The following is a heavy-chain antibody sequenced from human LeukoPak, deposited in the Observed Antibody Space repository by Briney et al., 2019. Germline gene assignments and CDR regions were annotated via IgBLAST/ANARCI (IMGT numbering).Heavy chain of an antibody. D-gene: IGHD5-24*01. J-gene: IGHJ4*02. CDR3: ARVSPPRVGYKFSDY. V-gene: IGHV1-2*02. Sequence: GASVKVSCKASGYTFTGYYMHWVRQAPGQGLEWMGWINPNSGGTNYAQKFQGRVTMTRDTSISTAYMELSSLRSDDTAVYYCARVSPPRVGYKFSDYWGQGTLVTVSS. CDR1: GYTFTGYY. CDR2: INPNSGGT.